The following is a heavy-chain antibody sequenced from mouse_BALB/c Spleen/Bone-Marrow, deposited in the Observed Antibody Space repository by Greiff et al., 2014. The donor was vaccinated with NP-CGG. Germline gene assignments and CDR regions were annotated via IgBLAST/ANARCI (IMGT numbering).Heavy chain of an antibody. CDR1: GYTFTSYW. Sequence: QVQLKESGAELVKPGASVKLSCKTSGYTFTSYWMSWVKQRPGRGLEWIGRIDPSDSETHYNQKFKDKATLTVDKSSSTAYIQLSSLTSEDSAVYYCARDYGYYFDYWGQGTTLTVSS. J-gene: IGHJ2*01. CDR2: IDPSDSET. CDR3: ARDYGYYFDY. D-gene: IGHD1-2*01. V-gene: IGHV1-69*02.